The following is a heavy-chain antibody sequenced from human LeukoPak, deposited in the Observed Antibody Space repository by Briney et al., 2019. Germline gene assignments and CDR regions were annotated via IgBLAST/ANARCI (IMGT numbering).Heavy chain of an antibody. D-gene: IGHD2-15*01. CDR1: GYTFTGYY. Sequence: GASVKVSCKASGYTFTGYYMHWVRQAPGQGLEWMGWINPVSGGANYAQKFQGRVTMARDTSISTAYMELSRLRSDDTAVYYCAKYCSGGSCYSGGIVWGQGTLVTVSS. CDR2: INPVSGGA. J-gene: IGHJ4*02. CDR3: AKYCSGGSCYSGGIV. V-gene: IGHV1-2*02.